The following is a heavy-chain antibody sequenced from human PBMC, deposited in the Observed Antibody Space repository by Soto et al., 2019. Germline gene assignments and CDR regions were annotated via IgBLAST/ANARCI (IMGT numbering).Heavy chain of an antibody. Sequence: WGSLTLSCASSGFTFSSYAMTWVFQAPGKGLEWVSAISGSGGSTYYADSVKGRFTISRDNSKNTLYLQMNSLRAEDTAVYYCAKGSHSRCPDYGDCITEGAVDVWGQGTTVTVYS. D-gene: IGHD4-17*01. CDR1: GFTFSSYA. CDR2: ISGSGGST. J-gene: IGHJ6*02. V-gene: IGHV3-23*01. CDR3: AKGSHSRCPDYGDCITEGAVDV.